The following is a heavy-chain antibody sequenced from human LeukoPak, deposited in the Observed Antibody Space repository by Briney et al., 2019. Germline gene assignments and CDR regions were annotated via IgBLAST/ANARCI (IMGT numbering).Heavy chain of an antibody. CDR2: IWYDGSNK. CDR3: ANRKPLDTVPFDY. J-gene: IGHJ4*02. V-gene: IGHV3-33*06. D-gene: IGHD5-18*01. CDR1: GFTFSSYG. Sequence: GSLRLSCAASGFTFSSYGMHWVRQAPGKGLEWVAVIWYDGSNKYYADSVKGRFTISRDNSKNALYLQMNSLRAEDTAVYYCANRKPLDTVPFDYWGQGTLVTVSS.